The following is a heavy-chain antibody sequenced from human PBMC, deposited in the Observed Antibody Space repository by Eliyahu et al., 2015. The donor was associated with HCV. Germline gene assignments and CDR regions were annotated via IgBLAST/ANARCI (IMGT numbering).Heavy chain of an antibody. Sequence: QVQLQQWGAGLLKPSETLSLTCAVYGGSFSGYYWSWIRQPPGKGLEWIGEINHSGSTNYNPSLKSRVTISVDTSKNQFSLKLSSVTAADTAVYYCVSSAITFGGVIVNQNGRYFDYWGQGTLVTVSS. J-gene: IGHJ4*02. CDR1: GGSFSGYY. CDR2: INHSGST. CDR3: VSSAITFGGVIVNQNGRYFDY. V-gene: IGHV4-34*01. D-gene: IGHD3-16*02.